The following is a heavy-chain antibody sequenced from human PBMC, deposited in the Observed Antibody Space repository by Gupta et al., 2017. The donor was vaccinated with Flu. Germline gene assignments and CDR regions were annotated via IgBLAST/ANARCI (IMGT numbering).Heavy chain of an antibody. J-gene: IGHJ6*02. CDR1: GFTFSTYE. CDR3: VRDAEGGYDRAGYGMDV. V-gene: IGHV3-48*03. D-gene: IGHD5-18*01. CDR2: ISGSGSPI. Sequence: EVQLVVSGGGLVQPGGPLRLSCAASGFTFSTYEMLWVRQAQGKGLEWVSYISGSGSPIYYADSVKGRFTITRDNARNSLSLQMNDLRVDDTAVYYCVRDAEGGYDRAGYGMDVWGQGTTVTVSS.